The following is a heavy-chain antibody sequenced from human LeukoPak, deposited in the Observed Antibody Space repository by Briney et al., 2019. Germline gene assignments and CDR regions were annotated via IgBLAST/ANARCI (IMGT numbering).Heavy chain of an antibody. D-gene: IGHD3-9*01. J-gene: IGHJ5*02. CDR2: ISAYNGNT. CDR1: GYTFTSHG. CDR3: ARASPYYDILTGSTAMGWFDP. Sequence: ASVKVSCKASGYTFTSHGISWVRQAPGQGLEWMGWISAYNGNTNYAQKLQGRVTMTTDTSTSTAYMELRSLRSDDTAVYYCARASPYYDILTGSTAMGWFDPWGQGTLVTVSS. V-gene: IGHV1-18*01.